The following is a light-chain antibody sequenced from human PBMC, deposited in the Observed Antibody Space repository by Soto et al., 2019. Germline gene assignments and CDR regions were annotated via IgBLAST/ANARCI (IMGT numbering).Light chain of an antibody. Sequence: DIQMTQSPSSVSASIGDTVTITCRASQDISILLAWYQQKPGRAPKLLICGASTLESWVPSRFSGRGSGTDFTLTISSLQPEDFATYYCQQYNAYPWTFGQGTKVDIK. CDR1: QDISIL. V-gene: IGKV1D-16*01. CDR2: GAS. CDR3: QQYNAYPWT. J-gene: IGKJ1*01.